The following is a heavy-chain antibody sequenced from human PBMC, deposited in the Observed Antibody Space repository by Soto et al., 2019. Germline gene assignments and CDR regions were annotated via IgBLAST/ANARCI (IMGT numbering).Heavy chain of an antibody. CDR2: INSDGSST. J-gene: IGHJ4*02. Sequence: EVQLVESGGGLVQPGGSLRLSCAASGFTFSSYWMHWVRQAPGKGLVWVSRINSDGSSTSYADSVKGRFTISRDNAKNTLYLQMNSLRAEDTAVYYCARDPSYYGSGSYSLNYFDYWGQGTLVTVSS. CDR1: GFTFSSYW. V-gene: IGHV3-74*01. D-gene: IGHD3-10*01. CDR3: ARDPSYYGSGSYSLNYFDY.